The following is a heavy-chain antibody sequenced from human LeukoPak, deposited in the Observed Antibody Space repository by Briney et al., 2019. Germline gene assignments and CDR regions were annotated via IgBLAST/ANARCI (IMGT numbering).Heavy chain of an antibody. Sequence: QTGGSLGLSCAGTGFTFSSSWMNWVRQAPGKGLEWVANIKPDGSEIYYVDSVKGRFTISRDNAKNSLYLQMNSLRVEDTAVYYCAMTTPPYESTTNPDYWGQGTLVTVSS. CDR1: GFTFSSSW. CDR3: AMTTPPYESTTNPDY. J-gene: IGHJ4*02. V-gene: IGHV3-7*05. CDR2: IKPDGSEI. D-gene: IGHD2/OR15-2a*01.